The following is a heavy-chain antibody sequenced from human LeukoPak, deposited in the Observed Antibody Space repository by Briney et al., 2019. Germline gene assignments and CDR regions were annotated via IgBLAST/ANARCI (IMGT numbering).Heavy chain of an antibody. CDR2: IYSDGST. D-gene: IGHD3-16*01. Sequence: GGSLRLSCAASGFTVISNYMNWVRQAPGPGLELVSLIYSDGSTYYADSVKGRFTVSRDTSKNTLYLQMNNLRAEDTAVYYCARDLTSYDYVWDYWGQGTLVTVSS. CDR1: GFTVISNY. J-gene: IGHJ4*02. CDR3: ARDLTSYDYVWDY. V-gene: IGHV3-66*01.